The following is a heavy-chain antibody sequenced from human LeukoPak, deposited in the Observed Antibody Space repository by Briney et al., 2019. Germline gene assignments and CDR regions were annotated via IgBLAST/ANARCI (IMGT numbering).Heavy chain of an antibody. CDR3: ARDRVFYYYYYGMDV. V-gene: IGHV3-53*04. CDR2: IYSGGST. J-gene: IGHJ6*02. CDR1: GFTVSSNY. D-gene: IGHD3-10*01. Sequence: GGSLRLSCAAFGFTVSSNYMSWVRQAPGKGLEWVSVIYSGGSTYYADSVKGRFTISRHNSKNTLYLQMNSLRAEDTAVYYCARDRVFYYYYYGMDVWGQGTTVTVSS.